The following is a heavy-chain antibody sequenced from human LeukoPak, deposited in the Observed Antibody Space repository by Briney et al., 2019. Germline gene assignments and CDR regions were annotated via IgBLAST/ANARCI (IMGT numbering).Heavy chain of an antibody. CDR3: AKDAYYDSSGYYLGLDY. J-gene: IGHJ4*02. CDR1: GFTFSSYG. CDR2: IRYDGSNK. V-gene: IGHV3-30*02. D-gene: IGHD3-22*01. Sequence: PGGSLRLSCAASGFTFSSYGMHWVRQAPGKGLEWVAFIRYDGSNKYYADSVKGQFTISRDNSKNTLYLQMNSLRAEDTAVYYCAKDAYYDSSGYYLGLDYWGQGTLVTVSS.